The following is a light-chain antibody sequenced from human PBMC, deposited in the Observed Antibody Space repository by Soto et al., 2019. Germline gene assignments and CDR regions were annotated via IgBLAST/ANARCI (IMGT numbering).Light chain of an antibody. CDR3: QQYNYWPRG. Sequence: EIVMTQSPAPLSVSPGERATLSCRASQSVSRNLAWYQQKPGQAPRLLIYGASTRATGSPARFSGSGSGTEFTLTISSLQSEDSAVYSCQQYNYWPRGFGPGTKVDIK. J-gene: IGKJ3*01. CDR1: QSVSRN. V-gene: IGKV3-15*01. CDR2: GAS.